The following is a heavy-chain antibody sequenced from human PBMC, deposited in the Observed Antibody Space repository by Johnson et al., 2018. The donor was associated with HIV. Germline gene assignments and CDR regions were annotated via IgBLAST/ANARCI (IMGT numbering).Heavy chain of an antibody. J-gene: IGHJ3*02. Sequence: QVQLVESGGGVVQPGRSLRLSCAASGFTFSSYAIHWVRQAPGKGLEWVALISYDGSNKYYADSVKGRFTISRDNSKTTLYLQMNSLRAEDTAVYYCASVYYDILTGYYYDAFDIWGQGTMVTVSS. CDR1: GFTFSSYA. CDR3: ASVYYDILTGYYYDAFDI. V-gene: IGHV3-30-3*01. CDR2: ISYDGSNK. D-gene: IGHD3-9*01.